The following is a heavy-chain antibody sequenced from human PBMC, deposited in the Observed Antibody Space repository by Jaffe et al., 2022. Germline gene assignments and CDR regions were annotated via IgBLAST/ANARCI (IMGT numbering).Heavy chain of an antibody. J-gene: IGHJ6*03. D-gene: IGHD3-3*01. V-gene: IGHV6-1*01. CDR1: GDSVSSNSAA. Sequence: QVQLQQSGPGLVKPSQTLSLTCAISGDSVSSNSAAWNWIRQSPSRGLEWLGRTYYRSKWYNDYAVSVKSRITINPDTSKNQFSLQLNSVTPEDTAVYYCARDPADYDFWSGYYKGDYYYYYMDVWGKGTTVTVSS. CDR2: TYYRSKWYN. CDR3: ARDPADYDFWSGYYKGDYYYYYMDV.